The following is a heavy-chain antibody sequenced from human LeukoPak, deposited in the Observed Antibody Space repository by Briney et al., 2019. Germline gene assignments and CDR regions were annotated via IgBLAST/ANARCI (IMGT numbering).Heavy chain of an antibody. CDR1: GFTFSSYS. CDR2: ISSSSSTI. D-gene: IGHD3-16*01. V-gene: IGHV3-48*04. Sequence: GGSLRLSCAASGFTFSSYSMNWVRQAPGKGLEWVSYISSSSSTIYYADPVKGRFTISRDNANNSLYLQINSLRAEDTAVYYCARGALGFDYWGQGTLVTVSS. J-gene: IGHJ4*02. CDR3: ARGALGFDY.